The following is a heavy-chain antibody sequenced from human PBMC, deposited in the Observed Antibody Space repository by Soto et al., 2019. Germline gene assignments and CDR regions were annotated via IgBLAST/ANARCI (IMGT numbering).Heavy chain of an antibody. Sequence: GASVEVSCQASGYTFTSYGISWVRQAPGQGLEWMGWISAYNGNTNYAQKLQGRVTMTTDTSTSTACMELRSLRSDDTAVYYCARDMVQGTTVSCFDYWGQGTPVTVSS. V-gene: IGHV1-18*01. J-gene: IGHJ4*02. D-gene: IGHD3-10*01. CDR3: ARDMVQGTTVSCFDY. CDR2: ISAYNGNT. CDR1: GYTFTSYG.